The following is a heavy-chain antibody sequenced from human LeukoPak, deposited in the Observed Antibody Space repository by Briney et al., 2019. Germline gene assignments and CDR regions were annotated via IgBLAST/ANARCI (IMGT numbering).Heavy chain of an antibody. V-gene: IGHV1-18*01. CDR3: ARDSGYSYGYGMDV. D-gene: IGHD5-18*01. Sequence: GPSVKVSCKASGYTFTSYGISWVRRAPGQGIEWRGWISAYNGNTNYAQKLQGRVTMTTDISTSTAYMELRSLRSDDTAVYYCARDSGYSYGYGMDVWGQGTTVTVSS. CDR2: ISAYNGNT. J-gene: IGHJ6*02. CDR1: GYTFTSYG.